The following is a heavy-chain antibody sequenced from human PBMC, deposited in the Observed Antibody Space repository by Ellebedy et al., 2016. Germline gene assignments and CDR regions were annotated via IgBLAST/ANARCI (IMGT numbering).Heavy chain of an antibody. CDR3: AREAPGGLDAFDI. CDR2: IYSGGST. Sequence: GGSLRLSCAASGFTVSSNYMSWVRQAPGKGLEWVSVIYSGGSTYYADSVKGRFTISRDNSKNTLYLQMNSLRAEDTAVYYCAREAPGGLDAFDIWGQGTMVTVSS. CDR1: GFTVSSNY. V-gene: IGHV3-66*01. D-gene: IGHD3-16*01. J-gene: IGHJ3*02.